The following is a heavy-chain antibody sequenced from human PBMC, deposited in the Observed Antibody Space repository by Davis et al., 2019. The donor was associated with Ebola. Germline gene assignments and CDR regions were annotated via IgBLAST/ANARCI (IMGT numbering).Heavy chain of an antibody. CDR2: ISSSSSTI. CDR1: GFTFSSYP. D-gene: IGHD3-22*01. Sequence: GESLKISCSASGFTFSSYPMHWVRQAPGKGLEWVSYISSSSSTIYYADSVKGRFTISRDNAKNSLYLQMNSLRDEDTAVYYCARDGYYYDSSGYYGGIDYWGQGTLVTVSS. V-gene: IGHV3-48*02. CDR3: ARDGYYYDSSGYYGGIDY. J-gene: IGHJ4*02.